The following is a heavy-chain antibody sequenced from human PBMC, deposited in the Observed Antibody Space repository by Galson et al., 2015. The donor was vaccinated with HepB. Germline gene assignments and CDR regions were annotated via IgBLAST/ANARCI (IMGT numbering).Heavy chain of an antibody. CDR3: AREDRYTYIVSFDY. CDR1: GLSISNDW. CDR2: IKEDGSDR. J-gene: IGHJ4*02. D-gene: IGHD5-18*01. V-gene: IGHV3-7*01. Sequence: SLRLSCAASGLSISNDWMNWVRQAPGKGVEWVANIKEDGSDRYYVDSVKGRFTISRDNAKNSLYLQMHSLRAEDTAMYFCAREDRYTYIVSFDYWGQGARVTVSS.